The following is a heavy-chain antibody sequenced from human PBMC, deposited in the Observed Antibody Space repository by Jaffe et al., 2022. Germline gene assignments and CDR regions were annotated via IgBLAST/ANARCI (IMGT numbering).Heavy chain of an antibody. D-gene: IGHD3-3*01. V-gene: IGHV1-24*01. CDR3: ATSSSVWSGYYTGYDAFDI. J-gene: IGHJ3*02. CDR2: FDPEDGET. Sequence: QVQLVQSGAEVKKPGASVKVSCKVSGYTLTELSMHWVRQAPGKGLEWMGGFDPEDGETIYAQKFQGRVTMTEDTSTDTAYMELSSLRSEDTAVYYCATSSSVWSGYYTGYDAFDIWGQGTMVTVSS. CDR1: GYTLTELS.